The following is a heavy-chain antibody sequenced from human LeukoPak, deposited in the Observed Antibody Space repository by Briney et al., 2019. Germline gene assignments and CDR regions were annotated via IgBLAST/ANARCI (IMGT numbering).Heavy chain of an antibody. CDR2: IIPIFGTA. Sequence: GASVKVSCKASGYTFTSYGISWVRQAPGQGLEWMGGIIPIFGTANYAQKFQGRVTITAYKSTSTAYMDLRSLRSEDTAVYYCARDAPYGSGSYSAFDIWGQGTMVTVSS. D-gene: IGHD3-10*01. CDR3: ARDAPYGSGSYSAFDI. CDR1: GYTFTSYG. V-gene: IGHV1-69*06. J-gene: IGHJ3*02.